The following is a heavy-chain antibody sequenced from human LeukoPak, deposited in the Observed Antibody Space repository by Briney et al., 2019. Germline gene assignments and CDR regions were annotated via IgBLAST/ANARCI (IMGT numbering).Heavy chain of an antibody. Sequence: GGSLRLSCVASGFTFDDYAMHWVRQAPGKGLEWVSLISWDGGSTYYADSVKGRFTISRDNSKNSLYLQMNSLRAEDTALYYCAKGESLVVPAAPFDYWGQGTLVTVSS. CDR1: GFTFDDYA. CDR2: ISWDGGST. D-gene: IGHD2-2*01. V-gene: IGHV3-43D*03. J-gene: IGHJ4*02. CDR3: AKGESLVVPAAPFDY.